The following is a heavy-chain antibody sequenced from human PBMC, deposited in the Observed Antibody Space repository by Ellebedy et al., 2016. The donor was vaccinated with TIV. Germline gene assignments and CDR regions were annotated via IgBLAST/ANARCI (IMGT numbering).Heavy chain of an antibody. J-gene: IGHJ6*02. D-gene: IGHD6-19*01. Sequence: GESLKISCAASGFTFSSYAMHWVRQAPGKGLEWVAVISYDGSNKYYADSVKGRFTISRDNSKNTLYLQMNSLRAEDTAVYYCARDPYMTGGWQWLDWYYYGMDVWGQGTTVTVSS. V-gene: IGHV3-30-3*01. CDR2: ISYDGSNK. CDR1: GFTFSSYA. CDR3: ARDPYMTGGWQWLDWYYYGMDV.